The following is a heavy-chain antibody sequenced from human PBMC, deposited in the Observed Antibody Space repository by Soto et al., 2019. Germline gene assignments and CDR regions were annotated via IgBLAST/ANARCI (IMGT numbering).Heavy chain of an antibody. Sequence: QVQLVQSEAEVKKPGSSVKVSCKASGGTFSSYAISWVRQAPGQGLEWMGGIIPIFGTANYAQKFQGRVTITADESTSTAYMGLSSLRSEDTAVYYCASRIAAAGAYYYYGMDVWGQGTTVTVSS. CDR3: ASRIAAAGAYYYYGMDV. CDR2: IIPIFGTA. J-gene: IGHJ6*02. V-gene: IGHV1-69*12. D-gene: IGHD6-13*01. CDR1: GGTFSSYA.